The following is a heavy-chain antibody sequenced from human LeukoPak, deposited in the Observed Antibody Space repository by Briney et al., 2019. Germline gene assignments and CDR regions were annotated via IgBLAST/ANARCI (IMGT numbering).Heavy chain of an antibody. J-gene: IGHJ6*03. CDR3: ARDHDFWSGFVMDV. CDR1: RFTFSSYW. D-gene: IGHD3-3*01. V-gene: IGHV3-7*01. Sequence: PGGSLRLSCAASRFTFSSYWMSWVRQAPGKGLEWVANIKQDGSEKYYVDSVKGRFTISRDNAKNSLYLQMNSLRAEDTAVYYCARDHDFWSGFVMDVWGKGTTVTVSS. CDR2: IKQDGSEK.